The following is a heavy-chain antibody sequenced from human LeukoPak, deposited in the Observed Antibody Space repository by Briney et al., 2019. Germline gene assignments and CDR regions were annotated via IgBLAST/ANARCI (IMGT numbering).Heavy chain of an antibody. D-gene: IGHD4-17*01. CDR1: GGSLRSYY. V-gene: IGHV4-59*01. CDR2: IYYSGST. J-gene: IGHJ4*02. Sequence: PSETLSLTCTASGGSLRSYYWSWIRQPPGKGLEWIGYIYYSGSTNYTPSLKSRVTISVDTSKNQFSLKLSSVTAADMAVYYCARDRYGDYVADYWGQGTLVTVSS. CDR3: ARDRYGDYVADY.